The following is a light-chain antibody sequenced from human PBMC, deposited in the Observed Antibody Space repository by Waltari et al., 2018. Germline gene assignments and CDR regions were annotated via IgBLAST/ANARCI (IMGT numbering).Light chain of an antibody. CDR1: SSDVGAYNY. CDR3: SSYGGSNTVV. V-gene: IGLV2-8*01. J-gene: IGLJ2*01. CDR2: DVS. Sequence: QSALTQPPSASGSPGQSVTISCTGTSSDVGAYNYVSWYQQHPGQAPKLMISDVSKRPSGVPDRFSGSKSGNTASLTVSGLQSEDEADYYCSSYGGSNTVVFGGGTKLTVL.